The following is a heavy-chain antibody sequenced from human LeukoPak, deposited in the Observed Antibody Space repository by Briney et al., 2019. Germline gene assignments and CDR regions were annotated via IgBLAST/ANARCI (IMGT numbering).Heavy chain of an antibody. Sequence: ASVKVSCKASGYTFTSYDINWVRQATGQGLEWMGWMNPNSGNTGYAQKFQGRVTMTRNTSISTAYMELSSLRSEDTAVYYCARVGSSGSRRSYYGMDVWGQGTTVTVSS. D-gene: IGHD6-19*01. CDR1: GYTFTSYD. CDR2: MNPNSGNT. CDR3: ARVGSSGSRRSYYGMDV. V-gene: IGHV1-8*01. J-gene: IGHJ6*02.